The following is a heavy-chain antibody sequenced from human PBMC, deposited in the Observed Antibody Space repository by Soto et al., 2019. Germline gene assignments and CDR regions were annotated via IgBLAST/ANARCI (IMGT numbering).Heavy chain of an antibody. CDR2: IIPIFGTA. J-gene: IGHJ5*02. Sequence: AASVKVSCKASGGTFGSYAITWVRRAPGQGLEWLGGIIPIFGTANYAQKFQGRVTITADESTSTAYMELSSLRSEDTAVYYCASKRNSWYGFDPWGQGTLVTVSS. CDR3: ASKRNSWYGFDP. CDR1: GGTFGSYA. D-gene: IGHD6-13*01. V-gene: IGHV1-69*13.